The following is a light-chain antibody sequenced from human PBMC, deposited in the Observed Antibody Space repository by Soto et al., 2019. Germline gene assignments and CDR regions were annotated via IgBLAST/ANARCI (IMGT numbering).Light chain of an antibody. Sequence: DIQMTQSPSTLSGSVGDRVTITCRASQTISSWLAWYQQKPGKAPKLLIYKASTLKSGVPSRFSGSGSGTDFTLTIRSLQPEDFATYYCLQDYNYPLTVGGGTKVDI. CDR2: KAS. CDR3: LQDYNYPLT. CDR1: QTISSW. V-gene: IGKV1-5*03. J-gene: IGKJ4*01.